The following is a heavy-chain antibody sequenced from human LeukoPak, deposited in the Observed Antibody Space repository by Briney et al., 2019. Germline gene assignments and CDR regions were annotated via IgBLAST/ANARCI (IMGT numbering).Heavy chain of an antibody. V-gene: IGHV3-23*01. CDR1: GFTFSSYW. CDR2: ISGSGGST. CDR3: AKAAAGYYDILTGYYLYYFDY. J-gene: IGHJ4*02. D-gene: IGHD3-9*01. Sequence: PGGSLRLSCAASGFTFSSYWMHWVRQAPGKGLEWVSAISGSGGSTYYADSVKGRFTISRDNSKNTLYLQMNSLRAEDTAVYYCAKAAAGYYDILTGYYLYYFDYWGQGTLVTVSS.